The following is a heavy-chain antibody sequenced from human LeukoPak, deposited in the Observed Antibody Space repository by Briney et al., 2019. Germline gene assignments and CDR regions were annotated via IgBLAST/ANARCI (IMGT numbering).Heavy chain of an antibody. Sequence: QSGGSLRLSCAASGFTFSSYGMHWVRQAPGKGLEWVAVIWYDGSNKYYADSVKGRFTISRDNSKNTLYLQMNSLRAEDTAVYYCARLPWIQLRNWFDPWGQGTLVTVSS. D-gene: IGHD5-18*01. CDR2: IWYDGSNK. V-gene: IGHV3-33*01. CDR3: ARLPWIQLRNWFDP. CDR1: GFTFSSYG. J-gene: IGHJ5*02.